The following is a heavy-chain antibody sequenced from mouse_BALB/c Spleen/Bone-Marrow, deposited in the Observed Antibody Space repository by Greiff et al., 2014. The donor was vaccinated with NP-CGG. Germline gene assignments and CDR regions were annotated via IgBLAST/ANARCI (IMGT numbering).Heavy chain of an antibody. V-gene: IGHV1-66*01. CDR3: ARSGYVGNYPYFDY. CDR1: GYSFTSYY. CDR2: IFPGSGNT. Sequence: VQGVESGPELVKPGASVKISCRASGYSFTSYYIHWVKQRPGQGLEWIGWIFPGSGNTKYNEKFKGKATLTADTSSSTAYMQLSSLTSEDSAVYFCARSGYVGNYPYFDYWGQGTALTVSS. J-gene: IGHJ2*01. D-gene: IGHD2-1*01.